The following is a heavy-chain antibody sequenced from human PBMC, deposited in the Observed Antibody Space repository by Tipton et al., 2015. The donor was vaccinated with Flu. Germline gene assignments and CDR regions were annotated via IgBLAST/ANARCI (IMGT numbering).Heavy chain of an antibody. Sequence: TLSLTCTVSSGSISSGSYYWSWIRQPAGKGLEWIGHIYTIGGTKYNPSLKSRVTISVETSKNQFSLKLSSLTASDTAVYYCARISPGSIFTGYPDYWGQGTLVTVSS. J-gene: IGHJ4*02. CDR3: ARISPGSIFTGYPDY. V-gene: IGHV4-61*09. CDR2: IYTIGGT. D-gene: IGHD3-9*01. CDR1: SGSISSGSYY.